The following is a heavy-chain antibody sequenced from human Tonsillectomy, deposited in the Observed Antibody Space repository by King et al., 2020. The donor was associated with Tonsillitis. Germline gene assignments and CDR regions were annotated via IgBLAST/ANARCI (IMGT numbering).Heavy chain of an antibody. CDR2: IRWKSGSI. D-gene: IGHD5/OR15-5a*01. Sequence: VQLVESGGGLVQPGRSLRLSCAASGFTFDDYAMHWVRQAPGKGLEWVSGIRWKSGSIGYVDSVKGRFTISRDNAKNSLYLQMNSLRAEDTALYYCAKLLSIRDAFDIWGQGTMVTVSS. J-gene: IGHJ3*02. CDR1: GFTFDDYA. CDR3: AKLLSIRDAFDI. V-gene: IGHV3-9*01.